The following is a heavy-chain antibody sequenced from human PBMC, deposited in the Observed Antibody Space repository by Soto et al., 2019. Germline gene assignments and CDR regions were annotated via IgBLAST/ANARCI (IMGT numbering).Heavy chain of an antibody. J-gene: IGHJ6*02. CDR3: ARELLYGSGSRDFHYYGMDV. Sequence: QVQLVESGGGVVQPGGSLRLSCAASGLRFSSYGIHWVRQAPGKGLQWVAVLWFDGSKQYYVDSVKGRFNISRDNSKNTVYLQMNSLRADDTAVYYCARELLYGSGSRDFHYYGMDVWGQGTTVTVSS. D-gene: IGHD3-10*01. CDR2: LWFDGSKQ. CDR1: GLRFSSYG. V-gene: IGHV3-33*01.